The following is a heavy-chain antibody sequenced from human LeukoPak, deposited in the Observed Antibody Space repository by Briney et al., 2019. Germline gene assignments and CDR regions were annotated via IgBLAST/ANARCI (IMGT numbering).Heavy chain of an antibody. Sequence: GGSLRLSCAASEFKFSTSWMSWVRQAPGQGLEWVANIKADGSLRQYVNSVKGRFTISRDNSKNTLYLQMNSLRAEDTAVYYCAKDRPRGLDYWGQGTLVTVSS. J-gene: IGHJ4*02. V-gene: IGHV3-7*01. CDR1: EFKFSTSW. D-gene: IGHD1-14*01. CDR2: IKADGSLR. CDR3: AKDRPRGLDY.